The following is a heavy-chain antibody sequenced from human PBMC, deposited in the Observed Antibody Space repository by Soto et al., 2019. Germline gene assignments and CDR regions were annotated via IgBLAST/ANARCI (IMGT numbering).Heavy chain of an antibody. CDR3: ATQGFGVLHGLVDV. Sequence: PSETLSLTCTVSGGSISSIRNHDCSWIRLPPGKGLEWIGYISYSGYTSYNPSLKSRVIISVDTSKNQFSLNLTSVTAADTALYYCATQGFGVLHGLVDVWGQGTTVTVSS. CDR2: ISYSGYT. J-gene: IGHJ6*02. D-gene: IGHD3-10*01. V-gene: IGHV4-61*05. CDR1: GGSISSIRNHD.